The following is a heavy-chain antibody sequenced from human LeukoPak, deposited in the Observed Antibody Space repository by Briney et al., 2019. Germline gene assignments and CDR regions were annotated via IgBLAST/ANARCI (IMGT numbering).Heavy chain of an antibody. CDR3: AVPDMVRGPY. J-gene: IGHJ4*02. CDR1: GYTFTSYD. CDR2: MNPNSGNT. V-gene: IGHV1-8*01. D-gene: IGHD3-10*01. Sequence: GASVKVSCKASGYTFTSYDINWVRQATGQGLEWMGWMNPNSGNTGYAQKLQGRVTMTRNTSISTAYMELSSLRSEDTAVYYCAVPDMVRGPYWGQGTLVTVSS.